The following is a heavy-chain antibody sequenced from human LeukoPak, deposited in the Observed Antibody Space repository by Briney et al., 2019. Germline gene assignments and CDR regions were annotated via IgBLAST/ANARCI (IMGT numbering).Heavy chain of an antibody. CDR3: AKGSKEVLFTRDHYMDV. J-gene: IGHJ6*03. Sequence: GGFLRLSCAASGFTFSSYNMNWVRQAPGKGLEWVSSISSSSNYIYYADSVKGRFTISRDNAKNSLYLQMNSLRAEDTAVYYCAKGSKEVLFTRDHYMDVWGKGTTVTISS. V-gene: IGHV3-21*04. D-gene: IGHD3-3*01. CDR2: ISSSSNYI. CDR1: GFTFSSYN.